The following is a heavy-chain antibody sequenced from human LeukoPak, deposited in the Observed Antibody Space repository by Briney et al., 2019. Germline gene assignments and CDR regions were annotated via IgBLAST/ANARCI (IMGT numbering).Heavy chain of an antibody. Sequence: GGSLRLSCAASGFTFSSYAMSWVRQAPGKGLEWVSGISASGSSTYYADSVKGRFTISRDNSKNTLYLQMNSLRAEDTAVYYCAKDSWDLIGYYFDSWGQGTLVTVSS. CDR2: ISASGSST. J-gene: IGHJ4*02. D-gene: IGHD3-16*02. CDR1: GFTFSSYA. V-gene: IGHV3-23*01. CDR3: AKDSWDLIGYYFDS.